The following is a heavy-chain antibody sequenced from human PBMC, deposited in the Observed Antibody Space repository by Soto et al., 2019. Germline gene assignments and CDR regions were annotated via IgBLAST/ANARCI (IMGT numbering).Heavy chain of an antibody. CDR3: AKGLLLWFGASFDP. J-gene: IGHJ5*02. Sequence: GGSLRLSCAASGFTFSSYAMSWVRQAPGKGLEWVSAISGSGGSTYYADSVKGRFTISRDNTKNTLYLQMNSLRAEDTAVYYSAKGLLLWFGASFDPWGQGTLVTVSS. CDR2: ISGSGGST. V-gene: IGHV3-23*01. CDR1: GFTFSSYA. D-gene: IGHD3-10*01.